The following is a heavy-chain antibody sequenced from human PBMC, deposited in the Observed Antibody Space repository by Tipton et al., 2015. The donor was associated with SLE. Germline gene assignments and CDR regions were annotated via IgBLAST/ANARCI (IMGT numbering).Heavy chain of an antibody. D-gene: IGHD1-26*01. V-gene: IGHV3-30*02. J-gene: IGHJ4*02. CDR1: GFTFSSYG. CDR2: IRYDGSNK. CDR3: AKDRGGSYYQFSFDY. Sequence: SLRLSCAASGFTFSSYGMHWVRQAPGKGLEWVAFIRYDGSNKYYADSVKGRFTISRDNSKNTLYLQMNSLRAEDTAVYYCAKDRGGSYYQFSFDYWGQGTLVTVSS.